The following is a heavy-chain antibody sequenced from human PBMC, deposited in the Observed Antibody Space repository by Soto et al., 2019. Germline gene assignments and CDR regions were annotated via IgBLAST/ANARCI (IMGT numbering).Heavy chain of an antibody. CDR3: ARVRLYDYVYFDY. CDR1: GGSISSYY. CDR2: IYTSGST. Sequence: QVQLQESGPGLVKPSETLSLTCTVSGGSISSYYWSWIRQPAGKGLEWIGRIYTSGSTNYNPSLTSLVTMTVDTSKNQSSLKLSSVTAADTAVYYCARVRLYDYVYFDYWGQGTRVTVSS. J-gene: IGHJ4*02. D-gene: IGHD3-16*01. V-gene: IGHV4-4*07.